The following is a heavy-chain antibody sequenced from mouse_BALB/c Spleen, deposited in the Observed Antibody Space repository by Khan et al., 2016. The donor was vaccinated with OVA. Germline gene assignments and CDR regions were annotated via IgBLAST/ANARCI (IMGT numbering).Heavy chain of an antibody. CDR1: GFTFSNYG. Sequence: EVELVESGGGLVKPGGSLKLSCAASGFTFSNYGVSWVRQTPEKRLEWVASISSGDTTYYPDSVKGRFTISRDNARSILYLQMSSLRSEDTAMYYCAQDYWFAYWGQGTLVTASA. D-gene: IGHD2-13*01. V-gene: IGHV5-6-5*01. J-gene: IGHJ3*01. CDR2: ISSGDTT. CDR3: AQDYWFAY.